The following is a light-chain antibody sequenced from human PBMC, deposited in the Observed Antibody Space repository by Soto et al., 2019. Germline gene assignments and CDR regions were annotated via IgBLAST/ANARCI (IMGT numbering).Light chain of an antibody. CDR3: QQYSYLIT. CDR1: QDISNY. J-gene: IGKJ5*01. CDR2: DAS. Sequence: DIRMTQSPSSLSASVGDRVTITCQASQDISNYLNWYQQKLGKAPKLLIYDASNLETGVPSRFSGSGSGTDFTFTTSSLQPEDIATYYCQQYSYLITFGQGTRLEIK. V-gene: IGKV1-33*01.